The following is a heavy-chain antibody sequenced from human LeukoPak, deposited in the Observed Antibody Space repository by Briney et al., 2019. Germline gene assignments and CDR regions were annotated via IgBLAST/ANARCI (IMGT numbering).Heavy chain of an antibody. V-gene: IGHV1-18*01. CDR3: ARSGRELYHVYYYYYYMDV. Sequence: ASVKVSCKASGYTFTSYGISWVRQAPGQGLEWMGWISAYNGNTNYAQKLQGRVTMTTDTSTSTAYMELRSLRSDDTAVYYCARSGRELYHVYYYYYYMDVWGKGTTVTVSS. CDR2: ISAYNGNT. D-gene: IGHD3-10*01. CDR1: GYTFTSYG. J-gene: IGHJ6*03.